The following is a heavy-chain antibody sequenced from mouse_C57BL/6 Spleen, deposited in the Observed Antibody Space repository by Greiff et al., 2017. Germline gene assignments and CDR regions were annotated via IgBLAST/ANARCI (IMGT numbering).Heavy chain of an antibody. J-gene: IGHJ4*01. CDR1: GYTFTDYY. Sequence: EVQLQQSGPVLVKPGASVKMSCKASGYTFTDYYMNWVKQSHGKSLEWIGVINPYNGGTSYNQKFKGKATLTVDKSSSTAYMELNSLTSESSAVXYSTTSDNAMDYWGQGTSGTVSS. CDR2: INPYNGGT. V-gene: IGHV1-19*01. CDR3: TTSDNAMDY.